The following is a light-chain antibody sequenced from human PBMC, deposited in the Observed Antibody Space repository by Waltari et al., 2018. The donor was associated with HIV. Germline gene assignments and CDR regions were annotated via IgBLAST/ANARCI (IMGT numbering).Light chain of an antibody. Sequence: QSVLTQPPSVSGTPGQKVTISCSGGSSNIGRNPVNWYHQLPGTAPKLLIYSNNQRSSGVPDRFSGSKSGTSASLAISGLQSDDETDYYCAVRDDRLNGVLFGGGTRLTVL. J-gene: IGLJ2*01. V-gene: IGLV1-44*01. CDR1: SSNIGRNP. CDR2: SNN. CDR3: AVRDDRLNGVL.